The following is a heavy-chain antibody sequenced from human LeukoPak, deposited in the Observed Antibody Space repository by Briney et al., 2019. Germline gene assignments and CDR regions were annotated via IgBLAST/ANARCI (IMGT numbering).Heavy chain of an antibody. Sequence: GGSLRLSCAASGFTVSSNYMSWVRQAPGRGLEWVSVIYSGGSTYYADSVKGRFTISRDNSKNTLFLQMNSLRAGDTAVYYCARVDSSGYILDYWGQGTLVTVSS. V-gene: IGHV3-66*01. CDR3: ARVDSSGYILDY. CDR2: IYSGGST. J-gene: IGHJ4*02. D-gene: IGHD3-22*01. CDR1: GFTVSSNY.